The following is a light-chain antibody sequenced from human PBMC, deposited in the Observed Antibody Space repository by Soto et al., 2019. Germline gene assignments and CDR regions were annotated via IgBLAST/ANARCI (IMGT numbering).Light chain of an antibody. V-gene: IGKV3-20*01. CDR2: GAS. Sequence: EIVSTQPPCTLSLSPGEGATLSCRAGQSVSSSQLAWYQQKPGQAPRLLVYGASSRATGIPERFSGSVSETDFTLSISRLEPEDFAVYYCQQYGSSPPITFGQRTRLEI. J-gene: IGKJ5*01. CDR1: QSVSSSQ. CDR3: QQYGSSPPIT.